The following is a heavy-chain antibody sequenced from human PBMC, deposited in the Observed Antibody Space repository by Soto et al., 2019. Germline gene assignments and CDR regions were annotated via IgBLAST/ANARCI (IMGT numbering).Heavy chain of an antibody. D-gene: IGHD6-19*01. V-gene: IGHV1-18*01. J-gene: IGHJ4*02. CDR1: GYTFTSYG. Sequence: ASVKVSCKASGYTFTSYGISWVRQAPGQGLEWMGWISAYNGNTNYAQKLQGRVTMTTDTSTSTAYMELRSLRSDDTAVYYCARDPPYSRQWLDQKIDYWGQGTLVTVSS. CDR3: ARDPPYSRQWLDQKIDY. CDR2: ISAYNGNT.